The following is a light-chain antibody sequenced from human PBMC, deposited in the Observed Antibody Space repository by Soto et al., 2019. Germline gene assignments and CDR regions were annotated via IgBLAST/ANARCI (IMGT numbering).Light chain of an antibody. Sequence: EIVLTQSPDTLSLSPGERATLSCRASQSVSRTYLAWYQQKPGQAPRLLIYGTSTRATGVPDRFSGSGSGTDFTLTISGLEPEDFAVYFCQQYGGSPLLSFGGGTKVEIK. V-gene: IGKV3-20*01. J-gene: IGKJ4*01. CDR1: QSVSRTY. CDR3: QQYGGSPLLS. CDR2: GTS.